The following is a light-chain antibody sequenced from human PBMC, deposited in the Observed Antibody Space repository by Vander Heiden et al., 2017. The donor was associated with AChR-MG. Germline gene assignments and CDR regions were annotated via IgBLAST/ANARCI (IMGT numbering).Light chain of an antibody. V-gene: IGKV1-5*01. CDR3: QQLNSYSRT. J-gene: IGKJ2*01. Sequence: DIQMTQSPSTLSASVGDRLTITCRASQSISSWLAWYQKKPGKAPKLLIYDASSLESGVPSRFSGSRSGTEFTLTISSLQPDDFATYYCQQLNSYSRTFGQGTRLEIK. CDR1: QSISSW. CDR2: DAS.